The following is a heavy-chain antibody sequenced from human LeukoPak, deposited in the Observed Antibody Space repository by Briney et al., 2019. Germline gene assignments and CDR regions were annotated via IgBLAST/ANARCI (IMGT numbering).Heavy chain of an antibody. CDR3: AEVPYDSSGYYSDGAFDI. J-gene: IGHJ3*02. CDR2: IKTDGSEK. Sequence: PGGSLRLSCAASGFSFSDYWMTWVRQAPGKGLECVANIKTDGSEKYYPDSVKGRFTVSRDNAKNSLYLQMNSLRAEDTALYYCAEVPYDSSGYYSDGAFDIWGQGTMVTVSS. CDR1: GFSFSDYW. V-gene: IGHV3-7*03. D-gene: IGHD3-22*01.